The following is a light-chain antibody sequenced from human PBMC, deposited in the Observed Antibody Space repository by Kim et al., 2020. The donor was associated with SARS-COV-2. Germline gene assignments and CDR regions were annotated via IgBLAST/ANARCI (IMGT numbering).Light chain of an antibody. CDR3: TQSYSIRTLT. CDR2: AAS. V-gene: IGKV1-39*01. CDR1: QSISSF. J-gene: IGKJ4*01. Sequence: DIQMTQSPSSLSASVGDRVTITCRASQSISSFLNWYQQKPGKAPKLLIYAASSLQSGVPSRFSGTGSGTVFTLTISSLQPEEFATYYCTQSYSIRTLTFGGGT.